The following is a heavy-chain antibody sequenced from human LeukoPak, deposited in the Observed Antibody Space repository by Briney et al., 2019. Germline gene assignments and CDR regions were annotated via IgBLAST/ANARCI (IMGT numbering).Heavy chain of an antibody. CDR3: ARMSYYDSAFDI. V-gene: IGHV4-61*01. D-gene: IGHD3-3*01. J-gene: IGHJ3*02. CDR2: IYYSGST. CDR1: GGSISSSSYY. Sequence: PSETLSLTCTVSGGSISSSSYYWSWIRQPPGKGLEWIGYIYYSGSTNYNPSLKSRVTISVDTSKNQFSLKLSSVTAADTAVYYCARMSYYDSAFDIWGQGTMVTVSS.